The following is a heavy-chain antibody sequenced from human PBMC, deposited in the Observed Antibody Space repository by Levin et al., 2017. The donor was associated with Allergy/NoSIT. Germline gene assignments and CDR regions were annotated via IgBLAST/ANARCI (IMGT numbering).Heavy chain of an antibody. J-gene: IGHJ6*03. D-gene: IGHD3-10*01. CDR1: GGSFSGYY. CDR3: ARGGEFGELNYYYYYYMDV. V-gene: IGHV4-34*01. CDR2: INHSGST. Sequence: GSLRLSCAVYGGSFSGYYWSWIRQPPGKGLEWIGEINHSGSTNYNPSLKSRVTISVDTSKNQFSLKLSSVTAADTAVYYCARGGEFGELNYYYYYYMDVWGKGTTVTVSS.